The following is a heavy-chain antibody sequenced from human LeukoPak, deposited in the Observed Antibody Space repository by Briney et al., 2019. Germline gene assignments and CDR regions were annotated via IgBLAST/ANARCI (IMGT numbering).Heavy chain of an antibody. CDR2: IYTSGST. V-gene: IGHV4-4*07. CDR3: ASGMDYYDSSGHDY. CDR1: GGSISSYY. D-gene: IGHD3-22*01. Sequence: SETLSLTCTVSGGSISSYYWSWIRQPAGKGLEWIGRIYTSGSTNYNPSLKSRVTISVDTSKNQFSLKLSSVTAADTAVYYCASGMDYYDSSGHDYWGQGTLVTVSS. J-gene: IGHJ4*02.